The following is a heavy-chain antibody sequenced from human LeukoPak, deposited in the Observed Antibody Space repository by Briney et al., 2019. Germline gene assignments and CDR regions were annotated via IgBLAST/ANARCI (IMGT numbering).Heavy chain of an antibody. V-gene: IGHV4-39*01. Sequence: SQTLSPTCTVSTGSTSSTSYYCGWIRQPPGKGLEWIARGSSSESTYYNPSPKGRVTISLHPARNQFSLKVSSVSAADTAIYYCASQIYFETRDYFHLEWFDRWGQGILVTVSS. CDR1: TGSTSSTSYY. CDR2: GSSSEST. CDR3: ASQIYFETRDYFHLEWFDR. J-gene: IGHJ5*02. D-gene: IGHD3-22*01.